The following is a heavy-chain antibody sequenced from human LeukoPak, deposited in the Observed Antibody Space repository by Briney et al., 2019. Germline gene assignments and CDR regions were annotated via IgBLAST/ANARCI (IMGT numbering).Heavy chain of an antibody. D-gene: IGHD1-26*01. CDR3: ARQQWELPSTLN. CDR2: IYYSGST. Sequence: PSETLSLTCAVYGGSFSGYYWSWIRQPPGKGLEWIGSIYYSGSTYYNPSLKSRVTISVDTSKNQFSLKLSSVTAADTAVYYCARQQWELPSTLNWGQGTLVTVSS. V-gene: IGHV4-34*01. J-gene: IGHJ4*02. CDR1: GGSFSGYY.